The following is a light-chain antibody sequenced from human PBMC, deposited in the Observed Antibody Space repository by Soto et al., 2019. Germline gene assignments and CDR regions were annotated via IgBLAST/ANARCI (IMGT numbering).Light chain of an antibody. V-gene: IGKV3-20*01. CDR2: GAS. CDR1: QSVNRF. J-gene: IGKJ1*01. CDR3: HHYVGSPWA. Sequence: EIVLTQSPGTLSLSPGERATLSCRACQSVNRFLAWFQQKPGQVPRLLIYGASNRATGIPDRFSGSGSETDFTLTITRLEPEDFAVYYCHHYVGSPWAFGQGTKVDIK.